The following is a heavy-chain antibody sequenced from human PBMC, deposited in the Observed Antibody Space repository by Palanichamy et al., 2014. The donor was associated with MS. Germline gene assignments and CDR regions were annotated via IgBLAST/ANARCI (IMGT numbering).Heavy chain of an antibody. Sequence: EVQLVESGGGLIQPGGSLRLSCAASGFTVSSNYMTWVRQAPGKGLEWVSVLYSGGSIYYADSVKGRFTISRGNSKNTLYLQMNSLRAEDTAVYYCARWDYGDYGHGAMDVWGQGTTVTVSS. J-gene: IGHJ6*02. CDR3: ARWDYGDYGHGAMDV. CDR2: LYSGGSI. CDR1: GFTVSSNY. V-gene: IGHV3-53*01. D-gene: IGHD4-17*01.